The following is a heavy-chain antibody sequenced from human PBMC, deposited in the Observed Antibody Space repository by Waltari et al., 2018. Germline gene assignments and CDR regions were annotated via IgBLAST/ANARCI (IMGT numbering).Heavy chain of an antibody. CDR3: ARYDTAAGTLRFDI. Sequence: EVPLLESGGGLVRPGGSLRPPCSASGSPFGRYAGSWVRQAPGKGLEWVSVIYSGGSTYYADSVKGRFTISRDNSKNTLYLQMNSLRAEDTAVYYCARYDTAAGTLRFDIWGQGTMVTVSS. D-gene: IGHD6-13*01. CDR1: GSPFGRYA. CDR2: IYSGGST. V-gene: IGHV3-23*03. J-gene: IGHJ3*02.